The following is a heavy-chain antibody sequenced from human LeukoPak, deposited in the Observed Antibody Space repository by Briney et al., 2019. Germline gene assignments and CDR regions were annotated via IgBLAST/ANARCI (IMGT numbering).Heavy chain of an antibody. J-gene: IGHJ4*02. CDR3: ARGGRAITFGGVIALAFDY. CDR1: GYTFTSYG. V-gene: IGHV1-18*01. D-gene: IGHD3-16*02. CDR2: ISAYNGNT. Sequence: ASVKVSCKASGYTFTSYGISWVRQAPGQGLEWMGWISAYNGNTNYAQKLQGRVTMTTDTSTSTAYMELRSLRSDDTAVYYCARGGRAITFGGVIALAFDYWGQGTVVTVSS.